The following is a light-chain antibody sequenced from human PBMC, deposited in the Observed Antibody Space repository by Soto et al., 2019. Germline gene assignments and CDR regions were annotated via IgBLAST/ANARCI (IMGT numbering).Light chain of an antibody. CDR2: DAS. J-gene: IGKJ5*01. CDR1: QSVPKSY. CDR3: HQYAWSPLT. Sequence: SPGERATLSCRASQSVPKSYLAWYQQRPGQAPRLLIYDASNRATGIPDRFSGSESGTDFTLTISRLEPEDFAVYYCHQYAWSPLTFGQGTRLEIK. V-gene: IGKV3-20*01.